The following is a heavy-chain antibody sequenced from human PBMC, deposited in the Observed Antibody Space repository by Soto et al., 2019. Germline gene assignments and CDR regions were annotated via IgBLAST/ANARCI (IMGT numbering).Heavy chain of an antibody. CDR1: GGSVNSGNYY. CDR3: ARVERGTATTVVDALDI. V-gene: IGHV4-34*01. D-gene: IGHD1-1*01. J-gene: IGHJ3*02. Sequence: QVQLQQWGAGLLKPSETLSLTCAVFGGSVNSGNYYWSWIRQPPGKGLEWIGEMSHSGGTQFNPSLKSGVTISVDTSQNQFSLKMSSVTAADTALYYCARVERGTATTVVDALDIWGPGTMVTVSS. CDR2: MSHSGGT.